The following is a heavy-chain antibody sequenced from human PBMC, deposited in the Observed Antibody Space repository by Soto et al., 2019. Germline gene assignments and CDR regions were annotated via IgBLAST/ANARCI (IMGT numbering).Heavy chain of an antibody. CDR1: GYAFTSYG. CDR2: MSAYNGNT. D-gene: IGHD5-18*01. J-gene: IGHJ4*02. CDR3: ARDTGYTFGSLNY. Sequence: GASVKVSCKASGYAFTSYGISWVRQAPGQRLEWMGWMSAYNGNTMYSQKFQGRVTITRDTSASTAYMELNSLKSEDTAIYYCARDTGYTFGSLNYWGPGTLVTVSS. V-gene: IGHV1-18*01.